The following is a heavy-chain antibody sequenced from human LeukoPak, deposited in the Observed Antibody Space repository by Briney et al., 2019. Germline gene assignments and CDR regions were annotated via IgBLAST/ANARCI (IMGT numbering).Heavy chain of an antibody. D-gene: IGHD6-19*01. CDR1: GFTFSIYS. J-gene: IGHJ4*02. CDR2: ISSSSSSI. V-gene: IGHV3-48*02. CDR3: ARDATPSSGWYHFDY. Sequence: GGSLRLSCAASGFTFSIYSMNWVRQAPGRGLEWVSYISSSSSSIYYADSVKGRFTISRDNAENSPYLQMNSLRDEDTAVYYCARDATPSSGWYHFDYWGQGTLVTVSS.